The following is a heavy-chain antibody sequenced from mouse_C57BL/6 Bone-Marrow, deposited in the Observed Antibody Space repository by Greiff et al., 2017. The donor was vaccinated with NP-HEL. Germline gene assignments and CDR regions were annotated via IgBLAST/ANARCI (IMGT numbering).Heavy chain of an antibody. V-gene: IGHV2-2*01. J-gene: IGHJ2*01. CDR3: ARTGDWSFDY. Sequence: QVQLQQSGPGLVQPSQSLSITCTVSGFSLTSYGVHWVRQSPGKGLEWLGVIWRGGSTDYNAAFISRLSISKDNSKRQIFFKMHSLQADDTAIYYCARTGDWSFDYWGQGTTLTVSS. CDR2: IWRGGST. D-gene: IGHD3-3*01. CDR1: GFSLTSYG.